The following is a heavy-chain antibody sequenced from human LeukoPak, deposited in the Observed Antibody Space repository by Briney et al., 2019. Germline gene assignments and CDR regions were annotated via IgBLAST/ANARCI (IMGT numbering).Heavy chain of an antibody. V-gene: IGHV5-51*01. CDR1: YW. Sequence: YWXXXVRQMPGKGLEWMGIIYPGDSDTRYSPSFQGQVTISADKSISTAYLQWSSLKASDTAMYYCASLAGLAAAADYWGQGTLVTVSS. CDR3: ASLAGLAAAADY. D-gene: IGHD6-13*01. CDR2: IYPGDSDT. J-gene: IGHJ4*02.